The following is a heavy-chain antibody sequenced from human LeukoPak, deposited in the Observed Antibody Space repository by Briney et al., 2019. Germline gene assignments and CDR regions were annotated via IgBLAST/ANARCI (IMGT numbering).Heavy chain of an antibody. V-gene: IGHV5-10-1*01. CDR2: IDPSDSYT. J-gene: IGHJ6*04. CDR1: GCSFTSYW. Sequence: GESLKISCKGSGCSFTSYWISWVRQMPGKGLEWMGRIDPSDSYTNYSPSFQGHVTISADKSISTAYLQWSSLKASDTAMYYCARTYGSGPYYYYGMDVWGKGTTVTVSS. D-gene: IGHD3-10*01. CDR3: ARTYGSGPYYYYGMDV.